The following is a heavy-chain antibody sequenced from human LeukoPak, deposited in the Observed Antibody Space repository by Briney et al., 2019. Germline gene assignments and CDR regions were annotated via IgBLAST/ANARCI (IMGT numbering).Heavy chain of an antibody. CDR1: GYTFSSYA. D-gene: IGHD6-13*01. Sequence: SCKASGYTFSSYAMHWVRQAPGKGLEWVAVISYDGSNKYYADSVKGRFTISRDNSKNTLYLQMNSLRAEDTAVYYCASQGIAAAGIGYWGQGTLVTVSS. CDR3: ASQGIAAAGIGY. V-gene: IGHV3-30-3*01. CDR2: ISYDGSNK. J-gene: IGHJ4*02.